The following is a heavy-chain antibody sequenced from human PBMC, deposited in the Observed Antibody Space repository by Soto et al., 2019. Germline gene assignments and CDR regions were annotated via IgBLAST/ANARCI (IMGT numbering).Heavy chain of an antibody. D-gene: IGHD6-19*01. V-gene: IGHV4-4*02. J-gene: IGHJ4*02. CDR3: ARDAAVPGESDRFDY. Sequence: PSETLSLTCTVSGDSVTSNVWWSWVRQPPGKGLEWIGEAYHNGLTDYNPSLKSRVTVSVDTTKNEFSLKLTSLTAADTAIYYCARDAAVPGESDRFDYWGQGTLVTVS. CDR2: AYHNGLT. CDR1: GDSVTSNVW.